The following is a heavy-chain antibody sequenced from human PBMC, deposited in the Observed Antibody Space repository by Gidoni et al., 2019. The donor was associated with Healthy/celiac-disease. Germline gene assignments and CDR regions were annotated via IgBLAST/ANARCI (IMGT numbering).Heavy chain of an antibody. J-gene: IGHJ4*02. V-gene: IGHV3-48*01. CDR3: ARDEDPQAWVGRGHFDY. CDR1: GFTFSSYS. Sequence: EVQLVESGGGLVQPGGSLRLSCPASGFTFSSYSRNWVRQAPGKGLGWVSYISSSSSTIYYADSVKGRFTISRDNAKNSLYLQMNSLRAEDTAVYYCARDEDPQAWVGRGHFDYWGQGTLVTVSS. D-gene: IGHD1-26*01. CDR2: ISSSSSTI.